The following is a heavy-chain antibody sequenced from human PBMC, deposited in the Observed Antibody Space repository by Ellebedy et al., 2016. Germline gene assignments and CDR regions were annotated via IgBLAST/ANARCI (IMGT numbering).Heavy chain of an antibody. CDR2: INTNTDGGTT. Sequence: GGSLRLSXAASGFIFNNAWMTWVRQAPGKGLEWVGRINTNTDGGTTDYAAPVRGRFTISRDDSKNTLYLQMSSLKIEDTAVYYCITESRGLWFGDPSYYFDYWGQGTLVTVSS. V-gene: IGHV3-15*01. D-gene: IGHD3-10*01. CDR1: GFIFNNAW. CDR3: ITESRGLWFGDPSYYFDY. J-gene: IGHJ4*02.